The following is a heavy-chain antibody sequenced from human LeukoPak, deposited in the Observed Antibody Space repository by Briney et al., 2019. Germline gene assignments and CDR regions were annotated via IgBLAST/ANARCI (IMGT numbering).Heavy chain of an antibody. J-gene: IGHJ5*02. CDR2: IYYSGST. CDR3: AREKQQLGTTDWFDP. Sequence: SETLSLTCTVSGGSISSSSYYWGWIRQPPGKGLEWIGSIYYSGSTYYNPSLKSRVTISVDTSKNQFSLKLSSVTAADTAVYYCAREKQQLGTTDWFDPWGQGTLVTVSS. V-gene: IGHV4-39*02. CDR1: GGSISSSSYY. D-gene: IGHD6-13*01.